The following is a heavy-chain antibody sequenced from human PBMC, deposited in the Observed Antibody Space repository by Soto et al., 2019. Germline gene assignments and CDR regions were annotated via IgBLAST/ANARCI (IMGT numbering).Heavy chain of an antibody. Sequence: QVQLVESGGGVVQTGRSLRLSCAASGFTFSSYGMHWVRQAPGKGLEWVAVISYDGSNKYYADSVKGRFTISRDNSKNTLYLQMNSLRAEDTAVYYCAKDRAHVVVPAAIDYWGQGTLVTVPS. CDR1: GFTFSSYG. CDR2: ISYDGSNK. CDR3: AKDRAHVVVPAAIDY. J-gene: IGHJ4*02. V-gene: IGHV3-30*18. D-gene: IGHD2-2*01.